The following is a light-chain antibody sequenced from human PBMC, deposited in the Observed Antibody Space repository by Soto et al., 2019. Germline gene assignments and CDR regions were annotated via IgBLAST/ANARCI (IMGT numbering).Light chain of an antibody. Sequence: EIVMTQSPATLSVSPGERATLSCRASQSVSSNLAWYQQKPGQAPRLLIYGASTRSAGIPARFSGSGSRTEFTLTISSLQSEDFSVYYCHQYTNWPPYTFGQGTKLEIK. CDR2: GAS. CDR1: QSVSSN. CDR3: HQYTNWPPYT. J-gene: IGKJ2*01. V-gene: IGKV3-15*01.